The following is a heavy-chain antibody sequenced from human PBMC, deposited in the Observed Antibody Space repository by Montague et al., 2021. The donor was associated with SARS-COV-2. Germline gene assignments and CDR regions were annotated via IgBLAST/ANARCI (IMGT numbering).Heavy chain of an antibody. J-gene: IGHJ2*01. V-gene: IGHV4-39*01. CDR2: INYSGNT. Sequence: SETLSLTCTVPGGSISSGTYYWGWLRQPPGKGLEWIGTINYSGNTYYNPSLKSRVTISVDTSKNQFSLKVTSVTAADTAVYYCAGRAQWQLGWFFDLWGRGTLVTVSS. CDR1: GGSISSGTYY. CDR3: AGRAQWQLGWFFDL. D-gene: IGHD6-19*01.